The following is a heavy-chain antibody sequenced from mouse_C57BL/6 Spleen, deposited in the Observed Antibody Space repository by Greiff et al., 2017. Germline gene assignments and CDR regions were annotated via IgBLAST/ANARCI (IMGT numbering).Heavy chain of an antibody. Sequence: EVQLQQSGAELVRPGASVKLSCTASGFNINDDYMHWVKQRPEQGLEWIGWIDPGNGDTEYTQKFQGKATITADTSSNTAYLQLSSLTSEDTAVYYCTDTTVSYWGQGTTLTVAS. V-gene: IGHV14-4*01. D-gene: IGHD1-1*01. CDR2: IDPGNGDT. CDR1: GFNINDDY. J-gene: IGHJ2*01. CDR3: TDTTVSY.